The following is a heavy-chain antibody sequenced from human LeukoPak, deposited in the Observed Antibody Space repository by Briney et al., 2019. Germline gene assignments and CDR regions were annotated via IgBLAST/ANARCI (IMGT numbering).Heavy chain of an antibody. V-gene: IGHV3-21*01. CDR2: IRSFISLI. CDR1: GLTFRTYR. Sequence: PWGSLTLSCAASGLTFRTYRMIFVCHAPGRGRGLYLSIRSFISLIYYANSVNRRFTISTANANTSLYLQMNSLRAEDTAVYYCAREWQEGFDYWGQGTLVTVSS. J-gene: IGHJ4*02. D-gene: IGHD5-12*01. CDR3: AREWQEGFDY.